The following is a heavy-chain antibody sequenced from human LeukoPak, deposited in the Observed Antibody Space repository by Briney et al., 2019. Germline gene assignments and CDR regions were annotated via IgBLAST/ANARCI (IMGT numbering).Heavy chain of an antibody. V-gene: IGHV3-30*18. CDR1: GLTFSSYG. CDR3: AKYAYNWNAPDGFDM. Sequence: PGGSLRLSCAASGLTFSSYGINWVRQAPGKGLEWVAIISYDGSNKYYADSVKGRFTISRDNSKNTLYLQMNSLRTDDTSVYFCAKYAYNWNAPDGFDMWGQGTMVIVSS. CDR2: ISYDGSNK. D-gene: IGHD1-1*01. J-gene: IGHJ3*02.